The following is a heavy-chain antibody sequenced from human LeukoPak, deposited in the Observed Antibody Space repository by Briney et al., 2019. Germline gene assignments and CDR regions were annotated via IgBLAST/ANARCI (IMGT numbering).Heavy chain of an antibody. CDR2: ISAYNGNT. Sequence: GASVKVSCKASGYTFTSYGISWVRQAPGQALEWMGWISAYNGNTNYAQKLQGRVTMTTDTSTSTAHMELRSLRSDDTAVYYCARLGYSSGCLDYWGQGTLVTVSS. CDR3: ARLGYSSGCLDY. J-gene: IGHJ4*02. CDR1: GYTFTSYG. D-gene: IGHD6-19*01. V-gene: IGHV1-18*01.